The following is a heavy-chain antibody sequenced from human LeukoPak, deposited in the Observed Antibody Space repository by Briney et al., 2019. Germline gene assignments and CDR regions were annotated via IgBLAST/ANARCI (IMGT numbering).Heavy chain of an antibody. CDR3: ARDLISGDWTWDI. CDR2: INPSGGTT. J-gene: IGHJ3*02. Sequence: ASEKVSCKASGYTFTSYGISWVRQAPGQGLEWMGIINPSGGTTTYAQKFQGRVSMTRDTSTSTVYMELSSLRSEDTAVYYCARDLISGDWTWDIWGQGTMVTVSS. CDR1: GYTFTSYG. V-gene: IGHV1-46*01. D-gene: IGHD2-21*02.